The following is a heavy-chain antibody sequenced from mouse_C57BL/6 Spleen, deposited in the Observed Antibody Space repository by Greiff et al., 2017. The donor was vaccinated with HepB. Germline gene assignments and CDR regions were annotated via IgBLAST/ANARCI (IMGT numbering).Heavy chain of an antibody. V-gene: IGHV5-17*01. Sequence: EVKLMESGGGLVKPGGSLKLSCAASGFTFSDYGMHWVRQAPEKGLEWVAYISSGSSTNYYADTVKGRFTISRDNAKNTLFLQMTSLRSEDTAMYYCARPTGTSYAMDYWGQGTSVTVSS. CDR1: GFTFSDYG. D-gene: IGHD4-1*01. CDR2: ISSGSSTN. J-gene: IGHJ4*01. CDR3: ARPTGTSYAMDY.